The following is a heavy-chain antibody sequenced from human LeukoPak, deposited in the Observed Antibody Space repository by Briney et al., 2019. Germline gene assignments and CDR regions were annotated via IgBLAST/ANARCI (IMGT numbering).Heavy chain of an antibody. Sequence: PSETLSLTCAVYGGSFSGYYWSWIRQPPGKGLEWIGEINHSGSTNYNPSLKSRVTISVDTSKNQFSLKLSSVTAADTAVYYCARSDFYYDSSGYYSPFDYWGQGTLVTVSS. J-gene: IGHJ4*02. CDR2: INHSGST. D-gene: IGHD3-22*01. CDR1: GGSFSGYY. CDR3: ARSDFYYDSSGYYSPFDY. V-gene: IGHV4-34*01.